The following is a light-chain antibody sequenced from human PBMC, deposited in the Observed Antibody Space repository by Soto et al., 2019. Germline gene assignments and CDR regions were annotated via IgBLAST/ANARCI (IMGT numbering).Light chain of an antibody. CDR2: AAS. J-gene: IGKJ1*01. CDR1: QGINSY. V-gene: IGKV1-9*01. Sequence: DIQLTQSPSFLSASVGDRVTITCRASQGINSYLAWYQQRPGKAPKLLIYAASTLQSAVPSRFSGGGSGTEFTITIISLQPEDFATYYCQQLHSYPPTFGQGTKVEI. CDR3: QQLHSYPPT.